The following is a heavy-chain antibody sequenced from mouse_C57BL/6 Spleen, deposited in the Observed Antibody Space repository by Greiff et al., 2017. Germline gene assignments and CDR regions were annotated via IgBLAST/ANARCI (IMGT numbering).Heavy chain of an antibody. D-gene: IGHD2-4*01. CDR2: IDPATGNT. J-gene: IGHJ2*01. CDR3: ARNDYDKNYFDY. V-gene: IGHV14-3*01. CDR1: GFNIKNTY. Sequence: VQLQQSVAELVRPGASVKLSCTASGFNIKNTYMHWVKQRPEPGLEWIGRIDPATGNTKYAPKFQGKATITADTSSNTAYLQLSSLTSEDNAIYYCARNDYDKNYFDYWGQGTTLTVSS.